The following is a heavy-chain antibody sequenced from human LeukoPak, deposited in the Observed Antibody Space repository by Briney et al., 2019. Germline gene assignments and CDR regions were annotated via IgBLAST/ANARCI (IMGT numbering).Heavy chain of an antibody. CDR3: ARVLAGTHWVFDP. J-gene: IGHJ5*02. Sequence: GASVRVSCMASGYTFTCYYMYWVRQAPGQGLEWMGWINPNSEGTNYAQKFQGRVTMNRDTSIHTSYMQLSRLRSDDTAVYYFARVLAGTHWVFDPWGKGTLVSVSS. CDR1: GYTFTCYY. CDR2: INPNSEGT. D-gene: IGHD6-19*01. V-gene: IGHV1-2*02.